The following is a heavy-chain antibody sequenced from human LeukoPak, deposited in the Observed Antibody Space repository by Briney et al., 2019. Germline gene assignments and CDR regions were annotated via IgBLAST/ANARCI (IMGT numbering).Heavy chain of an antibody. CDR3: ARDRYDFWSGQYYYYMDV. D-gene: IGHD3-3*01. V-gene: IGHV4-4*07. CDR1: GGSVSSYY. CDR2: IYTSGST. Sequence: SETLSLTCTVSGGSVSSYYWSWIRQPAGKGLEWIGRIYTSGSTNYNPSLKSRVTMSVDTSKNQFSLKLSSVTAAGTAVYYCARDRYDFWSGQYYYYMDVWGKGTTVTVSS. J-gene: IGHJ6*03.